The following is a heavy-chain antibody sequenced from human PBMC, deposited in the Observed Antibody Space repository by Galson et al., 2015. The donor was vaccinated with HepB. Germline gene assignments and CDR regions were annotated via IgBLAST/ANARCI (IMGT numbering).Heavy chain of an antibody. D-gene: IGHD2-2*01. CDR2: INAGNGNT. V-gene: IGHV1-3*01. CDR3: ARFLMTSRAFDI. J-gene: IGHJ3*02. CDR1: GYTFTSYA. Sequence: QSGAEVKKPGASVKVSCKASGYTFTSYAMHWVRQAPGQRLEWMGWINAGNGNTKYSQKFQGRVTITRDTSASTAYMELSSLRSEDTAVYYCARFLMTSRAFDIWGQGTMVTVSS.